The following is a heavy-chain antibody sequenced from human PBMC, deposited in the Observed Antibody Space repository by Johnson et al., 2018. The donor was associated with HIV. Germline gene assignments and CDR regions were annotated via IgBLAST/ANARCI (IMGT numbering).Heavy chain of an antibody. CDR2: ISESGDST. CDR1: GFTFSSYA. Sequence: VQLVESGGGLVQPGGSLRLSCAASGFTFSSYAMSWVRQAPGKGLEWVSTISESGDSTYYTDSVKGRFTISRDNSKNTMYLQMNSLRPEDTAFYYCAREEKDNSRSASHDAFDFWGQGTMVTVSS. V-gene: IGHV3-23*04. CDR3: AREEKDNSRSASHDAFDF. J-gene: IGHJ3*01. D-gene: IGHD2/OR15-2a*01.